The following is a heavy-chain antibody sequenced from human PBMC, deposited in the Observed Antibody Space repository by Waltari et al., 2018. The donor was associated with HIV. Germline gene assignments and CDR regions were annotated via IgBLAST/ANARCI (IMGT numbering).Heavy chain of an antibody. CDR3: ARDHKYASGLPDS. D-gene: IGHD3-10*01. J-gene: IGHJ4*02. V-gene: IGHV4-59*01. Sequence: QVQLQESGPGLVKPSETLSLTCTVSGGSISNYYWSWIRQPPGKGLEWLGYIDYTGSTHYNPSLKSRVTISVDTSKNQFSLKLSSVTAADTAVYYCARDHKYASGLPDSWGQGTLVTVSS. CDR1: GGSISNYY. CDR2: IDYTGST.